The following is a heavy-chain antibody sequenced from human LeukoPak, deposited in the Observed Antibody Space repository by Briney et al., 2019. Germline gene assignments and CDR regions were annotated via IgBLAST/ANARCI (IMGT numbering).Heavy chain of an antibody. J-gene: IGHJ3*02. Sequence: GGSLILSCASSEFTFISYEMSWLRPAQGNGVDCVLGISWNSVRIGYADSVKGRFTISRDNTKNSLYLQMNSLRAEDTALYYCAKVGLLSLGAFDIRGQGTMVTVSS. CDR2: ISWNSVRI. CDR1: EFTFISYE. D-gene: IGHD1-26*01. V-gene: IGHV3-9*01. CDR3: AKVGLLSLGAFDI.